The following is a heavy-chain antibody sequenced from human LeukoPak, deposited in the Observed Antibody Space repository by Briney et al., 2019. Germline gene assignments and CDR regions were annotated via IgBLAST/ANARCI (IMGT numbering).Heavy chain of an antibody. CDR3: ARVPMGRKRHFDY. CDR1: GYTFISYD. V-gene: IGHV1-8*03. CDR2: MNPNSGNT. J-gene: IGHJ4*02. Sequence: ASVKVSCKASGYTFISYDINWVRQATGQGLEWMGWMNPNSGNTGYAQKFQGRVTITRNTSISTAYMELSSLRSEDTAVYYCARVPMGRKRHFDYWGQGTLVTVSS. D-gene: IGHD1-26*01.